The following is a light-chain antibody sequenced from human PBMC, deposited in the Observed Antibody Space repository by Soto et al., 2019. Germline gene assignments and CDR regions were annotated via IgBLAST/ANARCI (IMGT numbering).Light chain of an antibody. J-gene: IGKJ2*01. Sequence: DIQMTQSPSTLSASIGDRVTITCRASQSISSWLAWYQQNPGKAPTFLIYDASSLDSGVPSRFSGSGSGTEYTLTISSLQPDDCATYHCQQYKSYSPYTFGQGTKLEIK. CDR3: QQYKSYSPYT. V-gene: IGKV1-5*01. CDR2: DAS. CDR1: QSISSW.